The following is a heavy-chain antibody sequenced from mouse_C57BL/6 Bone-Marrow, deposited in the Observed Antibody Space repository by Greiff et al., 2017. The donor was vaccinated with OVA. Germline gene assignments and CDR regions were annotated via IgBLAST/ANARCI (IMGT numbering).Heavy chain of an antibody. D-gene: IGHD2-2*01. V-gene: IGHV5-17*01. CDR2: ISSGSSTI. J-gene: IGHJ2*01. Sequence: EVKVVESGGGLVKPGGSLKLSCAASGFTFSDYGMHWVRQAPEKGLEWVAYISSGSSTIYYADTVKGRFTISRDNAKNTLFLQMTRLRSEETAMYYGARAMVTGPYFDYWGQGTTLTVSS. CDR3: ARAMVTGPYFDY. CDR1: GFTFSDYG.